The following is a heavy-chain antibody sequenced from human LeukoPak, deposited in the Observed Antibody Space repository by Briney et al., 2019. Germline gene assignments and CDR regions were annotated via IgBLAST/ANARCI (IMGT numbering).Heavy chain of an antibody. CDR3: AKATSSGWGYAFDV. V-gene: IGHV3-43*01. D-gene: IGHD6-19*01. CDR2: IRWDGGEI. Sequence: GGSLRLSCAGSGFTFHDYTMHWVRQPPGKGLEWVSLIRWDGGEIHYADSLKGRFTISRDNGKNSLFLQMNSLGIEDTALYYCAKATSSGWGYAFDVWGRGTMVTVSA. CDR1: GFTFHDYT. J-gene: IGHJ3*01.